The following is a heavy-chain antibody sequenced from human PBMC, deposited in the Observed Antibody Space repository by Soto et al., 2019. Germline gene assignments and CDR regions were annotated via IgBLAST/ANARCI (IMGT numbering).Heavy chain of an antibody. D-gene: IGHD4-17*01. V-gene: IGHV3-33*01. Sequence: QVQLVASGGGVVQPGTSLRLSCEASGFTFSDHAMHWVRQAPGKGLEWVAVAWFDGGNKFYTDSVKGRFTISRDNSKNTLFLQRNSLRVVDTAVYYCARAPAGDYTLYHYYTMDVWGQGTPVTVSS. CDR2: AWFDGGNK. CDR1: GFTFSDHA. J-gene: IGHJ6*02. CDR3: ARAPAGDYTLYHYYTMDV.